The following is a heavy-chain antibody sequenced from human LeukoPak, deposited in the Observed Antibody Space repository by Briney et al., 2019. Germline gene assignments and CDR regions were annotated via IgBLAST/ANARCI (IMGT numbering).Heavy chain of an antibody. D-gene: IGHD3-22*01. Sequence: PGGSLRLSCAASGFTLYTFGSYWMHWVRQAPGKGLEWVSGISWNSGSIGYADSVKGRFTISRDNAKNSLYLQMNSLRAEDTALYYCATSVLGSDWGQGTLVTVSS. CDR1: GFTLYTFGSYW. CDR3: ATSVLGSD. V-gene: IGHV3-9*01. CDR2: ISWNSGSI. J-gene: IGHJ4*02.